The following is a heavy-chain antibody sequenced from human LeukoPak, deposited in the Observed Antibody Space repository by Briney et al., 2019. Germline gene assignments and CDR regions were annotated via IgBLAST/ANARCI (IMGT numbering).Heavy chain of an antibody. Sequence: PSETLSLTCTVSGGSISRYYGSWIRQPRGKGLEGVGYIYYSGSTNYNPSLESRLTVSVDTSKNQLSLKLSSVTAADTAVYYCAREVWYGMDVWGQGTTVTVSS. J-gene: IGHJ6*02. CDR1: GGSISRYY. D-gene: IGHD2-8*01. V-gene: IGHV4-59*13. CDR3: AREVWYGMDV. CDR2: IYYSGST.